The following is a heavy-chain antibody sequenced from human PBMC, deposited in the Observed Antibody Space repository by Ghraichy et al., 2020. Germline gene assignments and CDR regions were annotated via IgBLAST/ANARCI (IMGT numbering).Heavy chain of an antibody. CDR3: ARDLSRYDFWSGYYRADCYYYGMDV. Sequence: SETLSLTCTVSGGSISSTSYYWSWIRQPPGKGLEWIGSVYYTGSTHYNPSLKSRVTISADTSKKQFSLKLSSVTAADTAVYYCARDLSRYDFWSGYYRADCYYYGMDVWGQGTTVTVSS. CDR1: GGSISSTSYY. D-gene: IGHD3-3*01. CDR2: VYYTGST. J-gene: IGHJ6*02. V-gene: IGHV4-39*07.